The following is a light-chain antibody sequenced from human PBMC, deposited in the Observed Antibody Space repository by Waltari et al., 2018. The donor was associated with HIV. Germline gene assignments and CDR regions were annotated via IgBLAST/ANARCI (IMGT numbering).Light chain of an antibody. Sequence: EIVMAQSPATLSVSPGERATLSCRASQSVRSNLAWYQQKPDQAPRLLIYGASPRATGTPGRFRGSGSGTEFTLTISSLQSEDFAVYYCQQYNNWPPYTFGQGTKLEIK. J-gene: IGKJ2*01. CDR2: GAS. V-gene: IGKV3-15*01. CDR1: QSVRSN. CDR3: QQYNNWPPYT.